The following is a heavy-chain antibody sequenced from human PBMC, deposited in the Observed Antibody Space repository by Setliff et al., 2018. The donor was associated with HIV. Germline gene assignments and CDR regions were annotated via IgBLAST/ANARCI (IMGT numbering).Heavy chain of an antibody. D-gene: IGHD6-25*01. Sequence: GASVKVSCKASGGPFSSYAINWVRQAPGQGLEWMGGIIPIFGTANHAQKFQGRLTINADESTMTTYMELSSLTSEDTAVYYCASPRIAAGYGAFHIWGQGTLVTVSS. V-gene: IGHV1-69*13. CDR1: GGPFSSYA. CDR3: ASPRIAAGYGAFHI. CDR2: IIPIFGTA. J-gene: IGHJ3*02.